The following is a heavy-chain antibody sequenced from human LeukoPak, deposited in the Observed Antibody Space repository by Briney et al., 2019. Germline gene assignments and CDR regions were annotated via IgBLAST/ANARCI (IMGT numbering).Heavy chain of an antibody. Sequence: ASVKVSCKASGGTFSSYTLTWVRQAPGQGLEWLGGIIPIFGKPNYAQRFLGRITITADKSTSTTYLEMRSLRSEDTAMYYCARASGSYRLLDYWGQGTLVTVSS. CDR3: ARASGSYRLLDY. J-gene: IGHJ4*02. CDR2: IIPIFGKP. CDR1: GGTFSSYT. V-gene: IGHV1-69*06. D-gene: IGHD1-26*01.